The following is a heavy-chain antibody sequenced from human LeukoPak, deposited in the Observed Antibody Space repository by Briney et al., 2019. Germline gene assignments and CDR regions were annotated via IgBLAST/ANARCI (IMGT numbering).Heavy chain of an antibody. V-gene: IGHV1-2*02. CDR2: INPNSGGT. J-gene: IGHJ3*02. CDR1: GYTFTGDY. D-gene: IGHD3-10*01. Sequence: EASVKVSCKASGYTFTGDYMHWVRQAPGQGLEWMGWINPNSGGTNYAQKFQGRVTMTRDTSISTAYMELSRLRSDDTAVYYCARSVGGLWFGELLQQIDAFDIWGQGTMVTVSS. CDR3: ARSVGGLWFGELLQQIDAFDI.